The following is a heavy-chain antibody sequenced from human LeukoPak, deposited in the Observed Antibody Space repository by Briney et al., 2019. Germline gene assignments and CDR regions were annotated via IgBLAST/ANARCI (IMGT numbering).Heavy chain of an antibody. Sequence: GGSLRLSCAASGFTFSNYAMTWVRQAPGKGLEWVSGISGSGSSTYYADAMKGRFTISRDNAKNTLNLQMNSLRAEDTAIYYCARDSSHYLGSSDYWGQGTLVTVSS. CDR1: GFTFSNYA. CDR2: ISGSGSST. J-gene: IGHJ4*02. CDR3: ARDSSHYLGSSDY. V-gene: IGHV3-23*01. D-gene: IGHD6-6*01.